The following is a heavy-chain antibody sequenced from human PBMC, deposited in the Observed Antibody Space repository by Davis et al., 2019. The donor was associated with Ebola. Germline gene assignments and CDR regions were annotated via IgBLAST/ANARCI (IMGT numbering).Heavy chain of an antibody. CDR1: GYTFTRHG. Sequence: ASVKVSCKASGYTFTRHGISWVRQAPGEGSEWMGWISGHSDNPKYAPKVQDRVTVTTDRSTNTAYLELRSLRSDDTAVYYCARGPSYDSGVIGAFDIWGQGTTVTVSS. D-gene: IGHD4-17*01. CDR2: ISGHSDNP. CDR3: ARGPSYDSGVIGAFDI. J-gene: IGHJ3*02. V-gene: IGHV1-18*01.